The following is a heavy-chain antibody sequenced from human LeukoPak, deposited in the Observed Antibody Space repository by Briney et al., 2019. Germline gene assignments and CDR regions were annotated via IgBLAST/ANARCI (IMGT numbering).Heavy chain of an antibody. D-gene: IGHD3-22*01. J-gene: IGHJ4*02. V-gene: IGHV1-69*05. CDR3: ARTTYYYDSSGYYGGRQYYFDY. CDR1: GGTFSSYA. CDR2: IIPIFGTA. Sequence: SVKVSCKASGGTFSSYAISWVRQAPGQGLEWMGGIIPIFGTANHAQKFQGRVTITTDESTSTAYMELSSLRSEDTAVYYCARTTYYYDSSGYYGGRQYYFDYWGQGTLVTVSS.